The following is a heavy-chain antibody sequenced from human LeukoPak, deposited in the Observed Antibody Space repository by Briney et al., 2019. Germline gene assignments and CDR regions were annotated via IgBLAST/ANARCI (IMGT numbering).Heavy chain of an antibody. CDR1: GFTFSSYS. J-gene: IGHJ4*02. CDR2: ISSISSYI. V-gene: IGHV3-21*01. Sequence: GGSLRLSCAASGFTFSSYSMNWVRQAPGKGLEWVSSISSISSYIYYADSVRVRFTISRDNAKNSLYLQMNSLRAEDTAVYYCARSGRYDFWSGYSSYFDYWGQGTLVTVSS. D-gene: IGHD3-3*01. CDR3: ARSGRYDFWSGYSSYFDY.